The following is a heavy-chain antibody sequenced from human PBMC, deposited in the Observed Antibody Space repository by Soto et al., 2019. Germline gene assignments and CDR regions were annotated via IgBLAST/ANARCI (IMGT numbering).Heavy chain of an antibody. Sequence: PGESLKISCKGSGYSFTSYWIGWVRQMPGKGLEWMGIIYPGDSDTRYSPSFQGQVTISADKSISTAYLQWSSLKASDTAMYYCARITSSGWPSDAFDIWGQGTMVTVSS. V-gene: IGHV5-51*01. CDR2: IYPGDSDT. D-gene: IGHD6-19*01. CDR1: GYSFTSYW. J-gene: IGHJ3*02. CDR3: ARITSSGWPSDAFDI.